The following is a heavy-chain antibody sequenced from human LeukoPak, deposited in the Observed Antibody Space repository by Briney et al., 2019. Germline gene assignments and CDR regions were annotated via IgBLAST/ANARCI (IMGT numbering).Heavy chain of an antibody. CDR2: IHTSGST. J-gene: IGHJ5*02. CDR1: GGSISSYY. V-gene: IGHV4-4*07. Sequence: SETLSLTCTVSGGSISSYYWSWIRQPAGKGLEWIGRIHTSGSTNYNPSLKSRVTISVDTSKNQFSLKLSSVTAADTAVYYCARGGTLGPFDPWGQGTLVTVSS. D-gene: IGHD1-1*01. CDR3: ARGGTLGPFDP.